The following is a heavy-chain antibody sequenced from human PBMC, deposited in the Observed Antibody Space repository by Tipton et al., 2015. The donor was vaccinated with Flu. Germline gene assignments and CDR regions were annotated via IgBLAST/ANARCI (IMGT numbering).Heavy chain of an antibody. V-gene: IGHV3-30*14. D-gene: IGHD4-11*01. J-gene: IGHJ6*02. Sequence: SLRLSCAASGFTFSSYPIHWVRRAPGKRLDWVAVISYDGRNQFYADSVKGRFTIARDDSKNILYLQLSSLRADDTAVYYCARVMTAVYYYGMDVWGQGTTVTVSS. CDR1: GFTFSSYP. CDR2: ISYDGRNQ. CDR3: ARVMTAVYYYGMDV.